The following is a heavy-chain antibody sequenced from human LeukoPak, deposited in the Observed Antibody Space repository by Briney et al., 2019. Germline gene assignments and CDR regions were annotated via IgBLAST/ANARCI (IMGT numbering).Heavy chain of an antibody. CDR2: ISAYNANT. CDR1: GYTFTSYG. CDR3: ARDAAAASFDY. Sequence: ASVTVSCKASGYTFTSYGISWVRQAPGQGLEWMGWISAYNANTNYAQKLQGRVTMTTDTSTSTAYMELRSLRSDDTAVYYCARDAAAASFDYWGQGTLVTVSS. J-gene: IGHJ4*02. V-gene: IGHV1-18*01. D-gene: IGHD6-13*01.